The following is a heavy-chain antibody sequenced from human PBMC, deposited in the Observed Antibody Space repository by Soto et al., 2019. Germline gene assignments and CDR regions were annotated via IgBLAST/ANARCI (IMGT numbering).Heavy chain of an antibody. CDR1: GFTFSTYG. J-gene: IGHJ4*02. CDR3: ARGCSYGVIDY. CDR2: ISYDGSNK. V-gene: IGHV3-30*03. D-gene: IGHD3-10*02. Sequence: QVQLVESGGGVVQPGRSLRLSCAASGFTFSTYGMHWVRQAPGKGLEWVAVISYDGSNKYYADSVKGRFTISRDNSKNTLYLQMSSLRAGDTAVYYCARGCSYGVIDYWGQGTLVTVSS.